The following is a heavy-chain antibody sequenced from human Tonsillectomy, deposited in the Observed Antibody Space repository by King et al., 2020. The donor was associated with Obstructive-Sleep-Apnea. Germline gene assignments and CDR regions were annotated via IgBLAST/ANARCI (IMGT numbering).Heavy chain of an antibody. CDR1: GFTFSSYA. Sequence: VQLVESGGGLVQPGGSLRLSCAASGFTFSSYAMTWVRQAPGKGLEWVSSISGSGGGTYYADSVKGRFTISRDNSKNTLVLQMNSLRAEDTAVYYCAKGTTVTPRVFDYWGQGTLVTVSS. D-gene: IGHD4-17*01. CDR3: AKGTTVTPRVFDY. J-gene: IGHJ4*02. V-gene: IGHV3-23*04. CDR2: ISGSGGGT.